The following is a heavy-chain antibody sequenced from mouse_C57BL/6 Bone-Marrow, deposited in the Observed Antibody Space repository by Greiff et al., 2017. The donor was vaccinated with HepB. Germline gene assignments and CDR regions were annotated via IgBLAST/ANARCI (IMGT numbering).Heavy chain of an antibody. CDR1: GYSITSGYY. D-gene: IGHD1-1*01. J-gene: IGHJ1*03. V-gene: IGHV3-6*01. Sequence: DVKLQESGPGLVKPSQSLSLTCSVTGYSITSGYYWNWIRQFPGNKLEWMGYISYDGSNNYNPSLKNRISITRDTSKNQFFLKLNSVTTEDTATYYCARDWTYYYGSSYRYFDVWGTGTTVTVSS. CDR3: ARDWTYYYGSSYRYFDV. CDR2: ISYDGSN.